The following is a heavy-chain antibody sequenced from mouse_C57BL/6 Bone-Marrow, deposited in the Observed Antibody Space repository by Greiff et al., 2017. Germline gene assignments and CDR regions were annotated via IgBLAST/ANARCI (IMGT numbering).Heavy chain of an antibody. CDR2: ISGGGGNT. CDR1: GFTFSSYT. CDR3: SRQVTTVLATKYFDV. Sequence: EVQLVESGGGLVKPGGSLKLSCAASGFTFSSYTMSWVRQTPETRLQWVAAISGGGGNTYYPDSVKGRFTISRDNDKTILYLQMSSLRSDDTDLYYCSRQVTTVLATKYFDVWGTGTTVTVSS. V-gene: IGHV5-9*01. D-gene: IGHD1-1*01. J-gene: IGHJ1*03.